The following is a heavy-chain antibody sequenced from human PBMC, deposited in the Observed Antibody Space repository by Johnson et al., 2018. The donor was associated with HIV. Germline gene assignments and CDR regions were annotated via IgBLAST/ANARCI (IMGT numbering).Heavy chain of an antibody. V-gene: IGHV3-30-3*01. CDR2: ISYDGTNK. D-gene: IGHD3-10*01. Sequence: VESGGGVVQPGRSLRLSCVASGFTFSSYAMHWVRQAPGKGLEWVAVISYDGTNKYYADSVKGRFTISRDNSKNTLYLQMNSLRAEDTAVYYCARDPKRSGSYYKDAFDIWGQGTMVTVSS. CDR3: ARDPKRSGSYYKDAFDI. J-gene: IGHJ3*02. CDR1: GFTFSSYA.